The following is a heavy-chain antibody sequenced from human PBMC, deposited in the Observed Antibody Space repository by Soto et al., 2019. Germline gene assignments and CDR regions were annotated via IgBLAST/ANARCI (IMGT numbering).Heavy chain of an antibody. Sequence: PSETLSLTCSVSGAALNSGNYYWSWIRQVPGKGLEWIGSIYHTGSTYYSKSLRSRLTMSVDTSKSQFSLRLSSVTAADTAVYYCARATGTLRSRDCDYWGQGSLVTVSS. CDR3: ARATGTLRSRDCDY. J-gene: IGHJ4*02. V-gene: IGHV4-31*03. CDR1: GAALNSGNYY. CDR2: IYHTGST. D-gene: IGHD1-1*01.